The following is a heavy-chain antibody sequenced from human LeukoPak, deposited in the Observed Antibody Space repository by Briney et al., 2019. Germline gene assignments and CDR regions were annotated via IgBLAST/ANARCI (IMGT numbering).Heavy chain of an antibody. CDR1: GFTVSSNY. Sequence: GGSLRLSCAASGFTVSSNYMSWVHQAPGKGLEWVSVIYSGGSTYYADSVKGRFTISRDNSKNTLYLQMNSLRAEDTAVYYCARAGAVEVFDYWGQGTLVTVSP. CDR3: ARAGAVEVFDY. J-gene: IGHJ4*02. D-gene: IGHD6-19*01. CDR2: IYSGGST. V-gene: IGHV3-53*01.